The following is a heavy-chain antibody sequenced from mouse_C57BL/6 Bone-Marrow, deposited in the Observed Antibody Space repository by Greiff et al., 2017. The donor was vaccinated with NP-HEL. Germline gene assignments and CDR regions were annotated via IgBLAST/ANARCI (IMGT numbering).Heavy chain of an antibody. Sequence: VQLQESGAELMKPGASVKLSCTASGFTFTGYWIEWVKQRPGHGLEWIGEIFPGGGSTNYNEKFKGKATITADTSSNTAYLQLSSLTTEDSAIDYCARDSKGFRYFDGWGRGTTVTVTA. CDR3: ARDSKGFRYFDG. CDR2: IFPGGGST. J-gene: IGHJ1*03. D-gene: IGHD2-5*01. V-gene: IGHV1-9*01. CDR1: GFTFTGYW.